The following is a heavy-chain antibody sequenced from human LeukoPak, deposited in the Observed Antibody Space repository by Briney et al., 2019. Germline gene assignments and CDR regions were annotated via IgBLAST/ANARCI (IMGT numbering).Heavy chain of an antibody. CDR2: ISAYNGNT. D-gene: IGHD2/OR15-2a*01. CDR3: ARDNKQKYFDL. Sequence: WASVEVSCKASGYTFTSYGISWVRQAPGQGLEWMGWISAYNGNTNYAQKLQGRVTMTTDTSTSTAYMELRSLRSDDTAVYYCARDNKQKYFDLWGRGTLVTVSS. CDR1: GYTFTSYG. V-gene: IGHV1-18*01. J-gene: IGHJ2*01.